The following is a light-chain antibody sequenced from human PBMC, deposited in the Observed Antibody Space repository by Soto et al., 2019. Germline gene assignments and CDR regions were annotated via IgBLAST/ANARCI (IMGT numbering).Light chain of an antibody. CDR3: QQYNNWPPTWT. CDR2: GAS. Sequence: EIVLTQSPGTLSLSPGERATLSCRASQRVSSGYLAWYQQKPGQAPRLLIYGASNRATDIPDRFSGRGSGTDFTLTISRLEPEDFAVYYCQQYNNWPPTWTFGQGTKVDIK. V-gene: IGKV3-20*01. J-gene: IGKJ1*01. CDR1: QRVSSGY.